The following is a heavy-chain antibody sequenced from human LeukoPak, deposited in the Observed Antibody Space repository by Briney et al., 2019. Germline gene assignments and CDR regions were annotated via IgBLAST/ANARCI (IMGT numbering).Heavy chain of an antibody. CDR2: ISSSGSTI. J-gene: IGHJ6*02. CDR3: SRDYCSSSTCPRRYGMDV. V-gene: IGHV3-11*01. CDR1: GFTFSDYY. D-gene: IGHD2-2*01. Sequence: GGSLRLSCAASGFTFSDYYMSWIRQAPGKGLEWVSYISSSGSTIYYADSVKGRFTVSRVNANNSLYLQMNSLRAEDTAVYHCSRDYCSSSTCPRRYGMDVWGQGTTVTVSS.